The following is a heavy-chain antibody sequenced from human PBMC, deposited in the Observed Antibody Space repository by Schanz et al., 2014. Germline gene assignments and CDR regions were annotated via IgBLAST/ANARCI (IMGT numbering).Heavy chain of an antibody. V-gene: IGHV3-30*18. J-gene: IGHJ5*02. CDR3: AKDQLANYRGSGYNWFDP. D-gene: IGHD3-10*01. Sequence: QVQLVESGGGMVQPGRSLRLSCAGSGFSFSDYGMHWVRQAPGRGLEWVAVISYHGSERYSADSVKGRFTISRDNAKNALYLQMNSLRAEDTAVYYCAKDQLANYRGSGYNWFDPWGQGTLVTVSS. CDR1: GFSFSDYG. CDR2: ISYHGSER.